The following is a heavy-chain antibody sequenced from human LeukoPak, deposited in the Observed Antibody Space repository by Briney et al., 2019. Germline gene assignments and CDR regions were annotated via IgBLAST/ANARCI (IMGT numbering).Heavy chain of an antibody. Sequence: GALRLSCAASGFTVNSNYMSWVRQAPGKGLEWVSIIYSGGSTYYADSVKGRFTISRDNSKNTLYLQMNSLRAEDTAVYFCVRVGYSYGYGDWNHFDYRGQGTLVTVSS. D-gene: IGHD5-18*01. V-gene: IGHV3-66*02. CDR2: IYSGGST. J-gene: IGHJ4*02. CDR3: VRVGYSYGYGDWNHFDY. CDR1: GFTVNSNY.